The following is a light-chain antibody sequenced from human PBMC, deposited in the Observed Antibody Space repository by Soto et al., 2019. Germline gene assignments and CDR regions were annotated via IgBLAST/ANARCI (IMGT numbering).Light chain of an antibody. J-gene: IGKJ1*01. V-gene: IGKV3-20*01. CDR2: GAS. Sequence: EIVLTQSPGTLSLSPGERATLPCRASQNITNNYVAWYQHKPGQAPRLLIYGASSRATGIPVRFSGSGSGTDFTLTISRLEPGDFAVYYCQQHGNSPRTFGQGTKVDIK. CDR3: QQHGNSPRT. CDR1: QNITNNY.